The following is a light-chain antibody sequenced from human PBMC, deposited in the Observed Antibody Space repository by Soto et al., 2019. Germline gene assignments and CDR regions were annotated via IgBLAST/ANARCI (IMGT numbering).Light chain of an antibody. CDR3: SSYTTSGTRV. CDR1: SHYVGNYNY. CDR2: DVS. V-gene: IGLV2-14*01. Sequence: QSSPNQPAPLSWAPGKSLTISCTGTSHYVGNYNYASWYQQHPAKAPKLMIYDVSNRPSGVSNRFSGSKSGNTASLTISGPQAEDEADYYCSSYTTSGTRVFGTGTKVTVL. J-gene: IGLJ1*01.